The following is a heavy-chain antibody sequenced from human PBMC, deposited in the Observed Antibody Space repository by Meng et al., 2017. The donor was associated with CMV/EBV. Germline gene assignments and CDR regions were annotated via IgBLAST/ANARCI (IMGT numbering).Heavy chain of an antibody. Sequence: CEVSGFTITDYYMSWIRQAPGKGLEWISFIGGAGGVTYYADSMQGRFTISRDNSGKSLYLQMDNLRVEDTAIYYCARGRRDIGFDFWGQGVLVTVSS. CDR2: IGGAGGVT. J-gene: IGHJ4*02. D-gene: IGHD3-10*01. CDR1: GFTITDYY. CDR3: ARGRRDIGFDF. V-gene: IGHV3-11*01.